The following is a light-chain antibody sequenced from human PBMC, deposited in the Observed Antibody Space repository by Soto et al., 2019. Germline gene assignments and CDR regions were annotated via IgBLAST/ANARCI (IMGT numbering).Light chain of an antibody. CDR2: GAS. CDR1: QSVSSN. CDR3: QQYNHWPPMYT. J-gene: IGKJ2*01. Sequence: EIVMTQSPATLSVSPGERVTLSCRASQSVSSNLVWYQRKPGQAPRLLIYGASTRATGIPARFSGSGSGTEFTLTISSLQSEDFAVNYCQQYNHWPPMYTFGQGTKLEIK. V-gene: IGKV3-15*01.